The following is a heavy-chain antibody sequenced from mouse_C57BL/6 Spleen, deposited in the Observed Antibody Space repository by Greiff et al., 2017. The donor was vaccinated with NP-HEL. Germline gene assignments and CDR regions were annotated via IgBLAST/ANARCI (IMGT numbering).Heavy chain of an antibody. J-gene: IGHJ4*01. D-gene: IGHD2-5*01. CDR2: IDPSDSYT. CDR3: ARVAYSNFDMDY. CDR1: GYTFTSYW. V-gene: IGHV1-50*01. Sequence: QVQLQQPGAELVKPGASVKLSCKASGYTFTSYWMQWVKQRPGQGLEWIGEIDPSDSYTNYNQKFKGKATLTVDTSSSTAYMQLSSLTSEDSAVYYCARVAYSNFDMDYWGQGTSVTVSS.